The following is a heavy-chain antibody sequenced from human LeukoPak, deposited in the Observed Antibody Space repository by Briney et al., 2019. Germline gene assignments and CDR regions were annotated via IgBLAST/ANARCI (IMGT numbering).Heavy chain of an antibody. J-gene: IGHJ4*02. Sequence: GRSLRLSCAASGFTFDDYAMHLVRRAPGKGLEWVSGISWNSGSIGYADSVKGRFTISRDNAKNSLYLQMNSLRAADTALYYCAKEDGSSWYHFDYWGQGTLVTVSS. V-gene: IGHV3-9*01. CDR2: ISWNSGSI. D-gene: IGHD6-13*01. CDR3: AKEDGSSWYHFDY. CDR1: GFTFDDYA.